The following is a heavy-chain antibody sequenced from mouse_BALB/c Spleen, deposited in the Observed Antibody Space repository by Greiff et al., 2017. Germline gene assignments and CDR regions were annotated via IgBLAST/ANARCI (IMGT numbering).Heavy chain of an antibody. D-gene: IGHD3-3*01. CDR2: IDPANGNT. CDR1: GFNIKDTY. CDR3: ARKGQYYFDY. Sequence: EVMLVESGAELVKPGASVKLSCTASGFNIKDTYMHWVKQRPEQGLEWIGRIDPANGNTKYDPKFQGKATITADTSSNTAYLQLSSLTSEDTAVYYCARKGQYYFDYWGQGTTLTVSS. J-gene: IGHJ2*01. V-gene: IGHV14-3*02.